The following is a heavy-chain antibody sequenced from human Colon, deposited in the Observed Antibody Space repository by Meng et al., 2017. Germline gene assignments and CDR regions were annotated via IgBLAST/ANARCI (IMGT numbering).Heavy chain of an antibody. Sequence: GQLVQSGAWVKKPGASVKVSCKASGYTFTGYYMHWVRQAPGQGLEWMGWINPNSGGTNYAQKFQGRVTMTRDTSISTAYMELSRLRSDDTAVYYCARTMITFGGVIKNFDYWGQGTLVTVSS. CDR3: ARTMITFGGVIKNFDY. J-gene: IGHJ4*02. D-gene: IGHD3-16*01. CDR1: GYTFTGYY. V-gene: IGHV1-2*02. CDR2: INPNSGGT.